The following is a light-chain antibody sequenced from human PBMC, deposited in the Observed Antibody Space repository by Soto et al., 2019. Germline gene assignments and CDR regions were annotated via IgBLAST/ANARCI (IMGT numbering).Light chain of an antibody. CDR2: GVS. CDR1: QSISGE. J-gene: IGKJ2*01. CDR3: QQGRDWPLT. Sequence: EIVMTQAPATMSVSPGERATLSCRASQSISGELAWYQQSPGQPPRLLIYGVSTRATGVPDRFSGSGSGSDFPLTISGLQSEDFAVDYCQQGRDWPLTFGQGTRL. V-gene: IGKV3-15*01.